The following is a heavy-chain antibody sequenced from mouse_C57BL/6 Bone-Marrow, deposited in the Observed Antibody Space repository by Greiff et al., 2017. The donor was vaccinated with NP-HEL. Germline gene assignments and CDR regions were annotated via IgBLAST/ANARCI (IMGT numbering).Heavy chain of an antibody. J-gene: IGHJ3*01. CDR2: IYPSDGET. Sequence: QVQLQQPGAELVRPGSSVKLSCKASGYTFTSYWMDWVKQRPGQGLEWIGNIYPSDGETHYNQKFKDKATLTVDTSSSTAYMQLSSLTSEDSAVYYCARGLRFPYWGQGTLVTVSA. CDR1: GYTFTSYW. D-gene: IGHD3-1*01. CDR3: ARGLRFPY. V-gene: IGHV1-61*01.